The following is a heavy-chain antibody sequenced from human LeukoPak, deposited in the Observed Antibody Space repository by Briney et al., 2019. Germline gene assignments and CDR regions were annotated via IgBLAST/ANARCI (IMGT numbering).Heavy chain of an antibody. V-gene: IGHV3-7*01. CDR3: ARAVDVADY. D-gene: IGHD3-16*01. CDR1: GFIFTDNL. Sequence: LRIPCKASGFIFTDNLILWVRQTPGKGMDWVANIKEDESAKFYADSVRGRFTISRDNAKNSVYLEMNNLRVEDTAVYYCARAVDVADYWGRGTLVTVSS. J-gene: IGHJ4*02. CDR2: IKEDESAK.